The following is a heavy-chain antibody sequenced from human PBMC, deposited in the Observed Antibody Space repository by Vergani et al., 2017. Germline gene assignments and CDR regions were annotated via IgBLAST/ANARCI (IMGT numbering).Heavy chain of an antibody. CDR1: GFTFSSYS. D-gene: IGHD2-15*01. J-gene: IGHJ3*02. CDR2: ISSSSSYI. CDR3: ASHNSKLLDAFDI. Sequence: EVQLVESGGGLVKPGGSLRLSCAASGFTFSSYSMNWVRQAPGKGLEWVSSISSSSSYIYYADSVKGRFTISRDNAKNSLYLQMNSLRAEDTAVYYCASHNSKLLDAFDIWGQGTMVTVSS. V-gene: IGHV3-21*01.